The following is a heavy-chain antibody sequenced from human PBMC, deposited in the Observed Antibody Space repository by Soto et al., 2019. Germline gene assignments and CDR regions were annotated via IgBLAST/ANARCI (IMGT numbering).Heavy chain of an antibody. J-gene: IGHJ4*02. Sequence: GGSLRLSCAASGVKFSDYWMSWVRQAPRKGQEWVGNIKHDTSEAHYADSVKGRFTITRDNIKNFLFLQMNGLRTDDTASYYCAPDCLLFSLPYRPSRFDYWRRGTLVTVAS. CDR3: APDCLLFSLPYRPSRFDY. CDR2: IKHDTSEA. D-gene: IGHD3-16*02. V-gene: IGHV3-7*03. CDR1: GVKFSDYW.